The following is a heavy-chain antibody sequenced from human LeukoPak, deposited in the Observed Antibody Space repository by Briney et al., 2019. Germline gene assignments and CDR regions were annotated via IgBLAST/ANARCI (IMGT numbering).Heavy chain of an antibody. CDR2: IKEDGSEA. D-gene: IGHD2-8*01. Sequence: GGSLRLSCAAAGFTFSRYWMSWVRQATGKGLECVAKIKEDGSEAHYVDSVKGRFTISRDNAKESLYLQMNTLRAEDTAVYYCVLLSVSPGWGQGTLVTVSS. CDR3: VLLSVSPG. J-gene: IGHJ4*02. CDR1: GFTFSRYW. V-gene: IGHV3-7*01.